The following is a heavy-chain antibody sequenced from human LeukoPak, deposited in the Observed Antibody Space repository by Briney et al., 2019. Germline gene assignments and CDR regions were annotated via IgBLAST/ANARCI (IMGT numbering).Heavy chain of an antibody. CDR3: ARGGTTVVKGAYDY. J-gene: IGHJ4*02. CDR2: IYYSGST. Sequence: SQTLSLTCTVSGGSISSGGYYWSWIRQHPGKGLEWIGYIYYSGSTYYNPSLKSRVTISVDTSKNQFSLKLNSVTAADTAVYYCARGGTTVVKGAYDYWGQGTLVTVSS. V-gene: IGHV4-31*03. CDR1: GGSISSGGYY. D-gene: IGHD4-23*01.